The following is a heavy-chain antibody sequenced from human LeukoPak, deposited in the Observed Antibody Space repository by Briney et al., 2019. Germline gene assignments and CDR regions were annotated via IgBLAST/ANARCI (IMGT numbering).Heavy chain of an antibody. Sequence: GGSLRLSCAASGVTFSSYAMHWVRQAPGKGLEYVSAISSNGGSTYYANSVKGRFTISRDNSKNTLYLQMGSLRAEDMAVYYCARDGTFDFWSGSDGMDVWGQGTTVTVSS. D-gene: IGHD3-3*01. J-gene: IGHJ6*02. CDR2: ISSNGGST. CDR3: ARDGTFDFWSGSDGMDV. CDR1: GVTFSSYA. V-gene: IGHV3-64*01.